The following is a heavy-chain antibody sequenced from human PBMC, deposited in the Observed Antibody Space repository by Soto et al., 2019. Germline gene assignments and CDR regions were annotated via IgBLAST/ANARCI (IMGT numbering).Heavy chain of an antibody. J-gene: IGHJ3*02. D-gene: IGHD2-2*01. V-gene: IGHV1-69*13. CDR3: ARGPSTTHAFDI. Sequence: ASVKVSCKASGGTFSSYSISWVLQAPGQGLEWMGGIIPIFGTANYAQKFQGRVTITADESTSTAYMELSSLRSEDTAVYYCARGPSTTHAFDIWGQGTMVTVSS. CDR2: IIPIFGTA. CDR1: GGTFSSYS.